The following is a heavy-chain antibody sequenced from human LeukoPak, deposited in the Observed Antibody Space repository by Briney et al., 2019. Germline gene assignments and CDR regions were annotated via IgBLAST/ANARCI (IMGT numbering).Heavy chain of an antibody. D-gene: IGHD6-19*01. Sequence: GGSLRLSCAASGFTFSDYGMTWVRQAPGKGLEWVSTVSGSGDGTYYADSVKGRFTISRDISKNTVYLQMHSLRAEDTAVYYCARGIAVAGRNYYYYMGVWGKGTTVTVSS. J-gene: IGHJ6*03. CDR1: GFTFSDYG. CDR3: ARGIAVAGRNYYYYMGV. V-gene: IGHV3-23*01. CDR2: VSGSGDGT.